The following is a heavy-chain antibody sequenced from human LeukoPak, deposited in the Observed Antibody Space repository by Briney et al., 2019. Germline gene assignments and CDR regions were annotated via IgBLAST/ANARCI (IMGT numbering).Heavy chain of an antibody. Sequence: ASVKVSCKASGYTFTGYYMHWVRQAPGQGLEWMGWINPNSGGTNYAQKFQGRVTMTRDTSISTAYMELSRLRSDDTAVYYCASGEHYYDSSGHLRGAFDIWGQGTMVTVSS. D-gene: IGHD3-22*01. V-gene: IGHV1-2*02. CDR3: ASGEHYYDSSGHLRGAFDI. CDR2: INPNSGGT. J-gene: IGHJ3*02. CDR1: GYTFTGYY.